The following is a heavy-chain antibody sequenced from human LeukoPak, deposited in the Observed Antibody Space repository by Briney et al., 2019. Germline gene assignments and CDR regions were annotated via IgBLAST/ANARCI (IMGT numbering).Heavy chain of an antibody. CDR1: GGTFSIYA. CDR2: IIPIFGTA. J-gene: IGHJ4*02. D-gene: IGHD1-26*01. V-gene: IGHV1-69*13. Sequence: SVKVSCRASGGTFSIYAISWVRQAPGQGLEWMGGIIPIFGTANYAQKFQGRVTITADESTSTAYMELSSLRSEDTAVYYCARDGWYSGSYCFDYWGQGTLVTVSS. CDR3: ARDGWYSGSYCFDY.